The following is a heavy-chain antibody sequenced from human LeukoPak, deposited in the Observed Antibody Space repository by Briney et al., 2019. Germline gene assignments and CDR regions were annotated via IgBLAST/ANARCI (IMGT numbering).Heavy chain of an antibody. CDR3: ARDSARVRGVTPFYYFDY. CDR1: GFTFSSCG. Sequence: GGSLRLSCAASGFTFSSCGMHWVRQAPGKGLEWVAFISYDGSTDYYADSVKGRFTISRDNSENTLFLQMNSLRAEGTTVYYGARDSARVRGVTPFYYFDYWGQGTLVTVSS. D-gene: IGHD3-10*01. CDR2: ISYDGSTD. V-gene: IGHV3-30*04. J-gene: IGHJ4*02.